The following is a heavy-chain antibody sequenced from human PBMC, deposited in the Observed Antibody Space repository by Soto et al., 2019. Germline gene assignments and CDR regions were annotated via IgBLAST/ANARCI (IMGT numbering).Heavy chain of an antibody. Sequence: QVQLVQSGAEVRKPGSSVKVSCKASGGTFSRHAISWVRQAPGQGLEWMGGIIPIFGTANHAQKFQGRVTIIADESTSTAYMKLSSLRSEDTAIYYCARGWGYDSSDYYYAYWGQGTLVIVSS. CDR2: IIPIFGTA. D-gene: IGHD3-22*01. V-gene: IGHV1-69*01. J-gene: IGHJ4*02. CDR3: ARGWGYDSSDYYYAY. CDR1: GGTFSRHA.